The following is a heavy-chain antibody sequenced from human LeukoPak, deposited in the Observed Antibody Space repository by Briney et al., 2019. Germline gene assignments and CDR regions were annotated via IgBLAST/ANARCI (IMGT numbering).Heavy chain of an antibody. CDR1: GYTFTSYG. Sequence: ASVKVSCKASGYTFTSYGISWVRQAPGQGLEWMGWISAYNGNTNYAQKLQGRVTMTTDTSTSTAYMELRSLRSDDTAVYYCARGLGYCSSTSCYDVFGFGYWGQGTLVTVSS. J-gene: IGHJ4*02. CDR2: ISAYNGNT. D-gene: IGHD2-2*01. CDR3: ARGLGYCSSTSCYDVFGFGY. V-gene: IGHV1-18*01.